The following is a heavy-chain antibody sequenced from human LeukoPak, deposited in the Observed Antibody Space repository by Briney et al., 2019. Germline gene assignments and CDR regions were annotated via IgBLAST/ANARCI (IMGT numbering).Heavy chain of an antibody. CDR2: ISGSGGST. CDR1: GFTFSSYA. D-gene: IGHD3-10*01. J-gene: IGHJ4*02. CDR3: AKDRQVVRGGGGNFDY. V-gene: IGHV3-23*01. Sequence: PGGSLRLSCAASGFTFSSYAMSWVRQAPGKGLEWVSAISGSGGSTYYAGSVKGRFTISRDNSKNTLYLQMNSLRAEDTAVYYCAKDRQVVRGGGGNFDYWGQGTLVTVSS.